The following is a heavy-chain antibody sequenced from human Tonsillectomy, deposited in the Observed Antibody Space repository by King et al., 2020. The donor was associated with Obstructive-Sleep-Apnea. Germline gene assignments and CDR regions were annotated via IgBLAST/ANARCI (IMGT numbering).Heavy chain of an antibody. CDR1: GDSISSPTYY. Sequence: QLQESGPGLVRPSETLSLTCSVSGDSISSPTYYWGVIRQPPGNGLEWIGSIYYRGATKYNPSLQSRVIISVDTSNNQFSLKLSSVTAADTAVYYCTRLTGGNTSMWAWGPGTLVTVSS. V-gene: IGHV4-39*01. CDR3: TRLTGGNTSMWA. CDR2: IYYRGAT. D-gene: IGHD4-23*01. J-gene: IGHJ5*02.